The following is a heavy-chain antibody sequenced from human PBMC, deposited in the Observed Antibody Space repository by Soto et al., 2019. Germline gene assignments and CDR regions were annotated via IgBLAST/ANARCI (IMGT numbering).Heavy chain of an antibody. CDR1: GYTITSDG. CDR2: INPGNGNT. CDR3: ARGGYFDSSNYLAY. Sequence: GASVKVSCKASGYTITSDGINWGRQAPGRGLEWMGWINPGNGNTKYSQQFQGRVIIDRDTSASTAYMELSSLRSEDTAVYYCARGGYFDSSNYLAYWGLGTLVTVSS. J-gene: IGHJ4*02. D-gene: IGHD3-22*01. V-gene: IGHV1-3*01.